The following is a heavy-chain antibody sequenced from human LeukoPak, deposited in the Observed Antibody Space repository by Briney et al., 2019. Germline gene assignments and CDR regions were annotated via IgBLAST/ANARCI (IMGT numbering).Heavy chain of an antibody. CDR3: ARGQDGYCFDY. Sequence: SETLSLTCTVSGGSISSYYWSWIRQPPGKGLEWIGYIYYSGSTNYNPSLKSRVTISVDTSKNQFSLKLSSVTAADTAVYYCARGQDGYCFDYWGQGTLATVSS. J-gene: IGHJ4*02. V-gene: IGHV4-59*01. CDR2: IYYSGST. CDR1: GGSISSYY. D-gene: IGHD4-17*01.